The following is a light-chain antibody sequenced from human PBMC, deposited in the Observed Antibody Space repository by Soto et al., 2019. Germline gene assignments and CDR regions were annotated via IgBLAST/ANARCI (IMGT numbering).Light chain of an antibody. Sequence: EIVLTQSPGTLSLSPGERATLSCRASPSVSSSYLAWYQQKPGQAPRLLIYGASSRATGIPDRVSGSGSGSDFTLTISRLEPEDFAVYYCEQYGSSPRTFGKGTEVEI. V-gene: IGKV3-20*01. CDR2: GAS. J-gene: IGKJ1*01. CDR3: EQYGSSPRT. CDR1: PSVSSSY.